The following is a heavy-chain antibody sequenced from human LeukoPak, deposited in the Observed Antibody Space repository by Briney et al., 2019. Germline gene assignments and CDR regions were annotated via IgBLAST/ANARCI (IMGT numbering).Heavy chain of an antibody. J-gene: IGHJ5*02. CDR2: IIPIFGTA. V-gene: IGHV1-69*13. CDR3: ARGPYDFWSGYPHSNWFDP. Sequence: SVKVSCKASGGTFSSYAISWVRQAPGHGLEWMGGIIPIFGTANYAQKFQGRVTITADESTSTAYMELSSLRSEDTAVYYCARGPYDFWSGYPHSNWFDPWGQGTLVTVSS. CDR1: GGTFSSYA. D-gene: IGHD3-3*01.